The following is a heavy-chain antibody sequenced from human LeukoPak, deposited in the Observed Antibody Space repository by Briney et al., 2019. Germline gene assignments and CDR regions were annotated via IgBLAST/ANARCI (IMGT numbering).Heavy chain of an antibody. J-gene: IGHJ4*02. CDR3: AREGEGVAGRYFDY. D-gene: IGHD3-16*01. CDR2: IKQDESKK. CDR1: GFTFRSYW. V-gene: IGHV3-7*03. Sequence: GGSLRLSCTASGFTFRSYWMSWVRQAPGKGLEWVATIKQDESKKYYADSVEGRFTIHRDNAKNSLYLQMNSLRAENTALYYCAREGEGVAGRYFDYWGQGTLVTVSS.